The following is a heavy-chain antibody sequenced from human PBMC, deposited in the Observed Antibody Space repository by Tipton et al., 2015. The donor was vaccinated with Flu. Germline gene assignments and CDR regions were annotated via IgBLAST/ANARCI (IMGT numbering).Heavy chain of an antibody. CDR3: ARELNYGMDV. J-gene: IGHJ6*02. Sequence: TLSLTCTVSGGSISSYYWSWIRQPPGKGREWIRYIYYSGSTNYNPSLKSRVTISVDTSKNQFSLKLSSVTAADTAVYYCARELNYGMDVWGQGTTVTVSS. V-gene: IGHV4-59*01. CDR2: IYYSGST. CDR1: GGSISSYY.